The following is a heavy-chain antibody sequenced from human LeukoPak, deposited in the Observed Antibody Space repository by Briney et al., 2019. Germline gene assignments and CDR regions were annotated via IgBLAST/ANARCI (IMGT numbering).Heavy chain of an antibody. CDR1: GFTFSSYG. Sequence: GRSLRLSCAASGFTFSSYGMHWVRQAPGKGLEWVANIKQDGSEKYYVDSVKGRFTISRDNAKNPLYLQMNSLRAEDTAVYYCARDWYCSGGSCYSNDAFDIWGQGTMVTVSS. CDR3: ARDWYCSGGSCYSNDAFDI. J-gene: IGHJ3*02. V-gene: IGHV3-7*01. D-gene: IGHD2-15*01. CDR2: IKQDGSEK.